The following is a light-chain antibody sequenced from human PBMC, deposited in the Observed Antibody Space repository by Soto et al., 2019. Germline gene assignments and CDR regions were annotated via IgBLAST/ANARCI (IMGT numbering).Light chain of an antibody. CDR1: QSVNSD. CDR2: GAS. V-gene: IGKV3-20*01. Sequence: EIVLTQSPATLSLSPGERATLSCRASQSVNSDLAWFQQKPGQPPRLLIYGASSRATGIPDRFSGSGSGTDFTLTISRLEPEDFAVFYCQHYDSLPITFGQGTRLEIK. CDR3: QHYDSLPIT. J-gene: IGKJ5*01.